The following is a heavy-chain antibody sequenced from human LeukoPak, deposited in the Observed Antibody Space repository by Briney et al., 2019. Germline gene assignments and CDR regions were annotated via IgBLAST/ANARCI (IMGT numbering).Heavy chain of an antibody. CDR1: GGSISSSSYY. D-gene: IGHD3-10*01. V-gene: IGHV4-39*07. CDR2: IYYSGST. J-gene: IGHJ4*02. CDR3: ATRLLWFGEDKDY. Sequence: PSETLSLTCTVSGGSISSSSYYWGWIRQPPGKGLEWIGSIYYSGSTYYNPSLKSRVTISVDTSKNQFSLKLSSVTAADTAVYYCATRLLWFGEDKDYWGQGTLVTVSS.